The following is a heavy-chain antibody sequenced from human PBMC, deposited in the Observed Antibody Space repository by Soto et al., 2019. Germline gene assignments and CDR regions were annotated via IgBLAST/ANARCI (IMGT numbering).Heavy chain of an antibody. CDR2: ISAYNGNT. D-gene: IGHD3-16*02. Sequence: GASVKVSCKASGYTFTSYGISWVRQTPGQGLEWMGWISAYNGNTSYAQKLQGRVTMTTDTSTSTAYMELRSLRSDDTAVYYCARAPPHHGMITFGGVIVSAMNDYWGQGTLVTVSS. V-gene: IGHV1-18*01. J-gene: IGHJ4*02. CDR1: GYTFTSYG. CDR3: ARAPPHHGMITFGGVIVSAMNDY.